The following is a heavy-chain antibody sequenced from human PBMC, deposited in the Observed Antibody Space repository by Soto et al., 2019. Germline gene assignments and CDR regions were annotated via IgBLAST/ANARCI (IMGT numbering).Heavy chain of an antibody. CDR2: IKQDGSEK. Sequence: GGSLRLSCAASGFTFSSYWMSWVRQAPGKGLEWVANIKQDGSEKYYVDSVKGRFTISRDNAKNSLYLQMNSLRAEDTAVYYCARDGGHYGEGSNDAFDIWGQGTMVTVSS. D-gene: IGHD4-17*01. CDR3: ARDGGHYGEGSNDAFDI. CDR1: GFTFSSYW. V-gene: IGHV3-7*01. J-gene: IGHJ3*02.